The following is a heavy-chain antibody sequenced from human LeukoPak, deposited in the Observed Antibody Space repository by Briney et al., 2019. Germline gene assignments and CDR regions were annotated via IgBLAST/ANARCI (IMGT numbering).Heavy chain of an antibody. CDR3: ARGGLDTRRGGYFDY. CDR2: ISHSGST. J-gene: IGHJ4*02. V-gene: IGHV4-34*01. CDR1: GGSFSGYY. Sequence: SETLSLTCAVYGGSFSGYYWSWVRQPPGKGLERIGEISHSGSTYYNPSLKSRVTVSVDTSKNQFSLRLSSVTAADTAVYYCARGGLDTRRGGYFDYWGQGILVTVSS. D-gene: IGHD5-18*01.